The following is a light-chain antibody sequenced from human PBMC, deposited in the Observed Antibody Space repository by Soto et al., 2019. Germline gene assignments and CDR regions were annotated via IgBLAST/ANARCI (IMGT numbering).Light chain of an antibody. CDR3: QQYNNWPRT. J-gene: IGKJ1*01. CDR1: QSVSSN. Sequence: EIVMTQSPATLSVSPGERANLSCRGSQSVSSNLAWYQQKPGQAPRLLIYGASTRATGIPARFSGSGSGTEFTLTISSLQSEDFAVYYCQQYNNWPRTFGQGTKVEIK. CDR2: GAS. V-gene: IGKV3-15*01.